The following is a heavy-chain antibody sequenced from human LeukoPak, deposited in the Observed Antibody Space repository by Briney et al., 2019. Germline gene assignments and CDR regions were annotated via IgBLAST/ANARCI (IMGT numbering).Heavy chain of an antibody. J-gene: IGHJ5*01. CDR3: TNLKRDWFDS. CDR1: GGSISSYY. D-gene: IGHD1-14*01. V-gene: IGHV4-59*03. Sequence: PSETLSLTCTVSGGSISSYYWSWIRQPPGKGLEWIGYIYYTGSTNYNPSLKSRVTMSVDTSKNQFSLRLTSVTAAATAVYYCTNLKRDWFDSWGQGTLVTVSS. CDR2: IYYTGST.